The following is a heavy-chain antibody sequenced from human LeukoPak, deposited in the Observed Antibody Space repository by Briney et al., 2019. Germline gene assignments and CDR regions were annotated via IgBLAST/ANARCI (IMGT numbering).Heavy chain of an antibody. CDR3: AREIGPIQLHLWGSAFDY. D-gene: IGHD5-24*01. CDR1: GYTFTNYY. CDR2: INPGGRST. V-gene: IGHV1-46*01. Sequence: ASVKVSCKASGYTFTNYYIHWVRQAPGQGLEWMGIINPGGRSTSYAQKFQGRVTMTRDTSTSTVYMELSSLRSEDTAVYYCAREIGPIQLHLWGSAFDYWGQGTLVTVSS. J-gene: IGHJ4*02.